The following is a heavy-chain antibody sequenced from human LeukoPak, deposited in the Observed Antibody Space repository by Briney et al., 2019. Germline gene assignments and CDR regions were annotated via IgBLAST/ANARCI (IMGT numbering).Heavy chain of an antibody. CDR3: ARDDYGGNLFDY. D-gene: IGHD4-23*01. J-gene: IGHJ4*02. CDR2: ISYDGSNK. Sequence: GGSLRLSCAASGFTFSSYAMHWVRQAPGKGLEWVAVISYDGSNKYYADSVKGRFTISRDNSKNTLYLQMYSLRAEDTAVYYCARDDYGGNLFDYWGQGTLVTVSS. CDR1: GFTFSSYA. V-gene: IGHV3-30-3*01.